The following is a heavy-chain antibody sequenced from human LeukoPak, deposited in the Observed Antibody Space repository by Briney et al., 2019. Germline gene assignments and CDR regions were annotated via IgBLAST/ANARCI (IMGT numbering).Heavy chain of an antibody. CDR3: ARSKTRYYYGMDV. Sequence: SETLSLTCTVSGGSISSYYWSWIRQPPGKGLEWIGYIYYSGSTNYNPSLKSRVTISVDTSKNQFSLKLSSVTAADTAVYYCARSKTRYYYGMDVWGQGTTVTVSS. CDR2: IYYSGST. V-gene: IGHV4-59*08. CDR1: GGSISSYY. J-gene: IGHJ6*02. D-gene: IGHD4-4*01.